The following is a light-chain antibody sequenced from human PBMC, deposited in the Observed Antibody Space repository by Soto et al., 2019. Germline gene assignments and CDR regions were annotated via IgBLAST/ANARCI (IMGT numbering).Light chain of an antibody. CDR1: SSDVGGSNF. V-gene: IGLV2-14*03. CDR3: VSYTSSTTDV. CDR2: DVA. J-gene: IGLJ1*01. Sequence: QSVLTQPASVSDSPGQSITISCTGTSSDVGGSNFVSWYQQHPGKPPKLIIYDVANRPSGVSNRFSGSKSGSTASLTISRLQTEDEADYYCVSYTSSTTDVFGTGTKVTVL.